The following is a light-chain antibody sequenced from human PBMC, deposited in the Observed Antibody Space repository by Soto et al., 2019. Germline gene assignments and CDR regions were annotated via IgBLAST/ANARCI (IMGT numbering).Light chain of an antibody. CDR2: GAS. J-gene: IGKJ4*01. Sequence: DIQMTQSPSSLSASVGDRVTITCRASQSISTYLNWYHQKPGKAPKLLIYGASTLQSGVPSRFSGSGSGTDFTLTIASLQPEDFATYFCQQSSTTPLSFGGGTKVEIK. CDR3: QQSSTTPLS. CDR1: QSISTY. V-gene: IGKV1-39*01.